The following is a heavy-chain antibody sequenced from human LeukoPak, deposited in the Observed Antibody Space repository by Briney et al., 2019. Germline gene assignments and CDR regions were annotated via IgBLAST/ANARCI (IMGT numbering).Heavy chain of an antibody. D-gene: IGHD2-15*01. CDR2: IGGSDGST. V-gene: IGHV3-23*01. CDR1: GFTFRSYT. CDR3: AKKLNSGPNPFDY. Sequence: PGGSLRLSCAASGFTFRSYTMHWVRQAPGKGLELEWVSTIGGSDGSTYYADSVKGRFTISRDNSKNTLYLQMNSLRAEDTAVYYCAKKLNSGPNPFDYWGQGALVTVSS. J-gene: IGHJ4*02.